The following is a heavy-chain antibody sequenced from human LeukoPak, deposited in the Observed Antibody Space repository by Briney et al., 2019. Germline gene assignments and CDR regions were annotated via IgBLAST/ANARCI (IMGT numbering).Heavy chain of an antibody. J-gene: IGHJ4*02. CDR3: AKGPSITIFGVAKAVDY. Sequence: GRSLRLSCAASGFTFSSYAMHWVRQAPGKGLEWVAVISYDGSNKYYADSVKGRFTISRDNSKNTLYPQMNSLRAEDTAVYYCAKGPSITIFGVAKAVDYWGQGTLVTVSS. CDR1: GFTFSSYA. D-gene: IGHD3-3*01. V-gene: IGHV3-30-3*01. CDR2: ISYDGSNK.